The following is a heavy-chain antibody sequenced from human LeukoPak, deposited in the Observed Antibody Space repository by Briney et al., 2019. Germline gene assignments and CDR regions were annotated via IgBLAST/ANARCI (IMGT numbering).Heavy chain of an antibody. CDR2: IYYSGST. Sequence: SETLSLTCTVSGASFSSSTYYWGWIRQPPGMGLEWIGSIYYSGSTYYNPSLKSRVTMSVDTSKNQFSLKLSSVTAADTAVYYCARHAGGISATGTRPFDYWGQGTLVTVSS. J-gene: IGHJ4*02. V-gene: IGHV4-39*01. CDR1: GASFSSSTYY. CDR3: ARHAGGISATGTRPFDY. D-gene: IGHD6-13*01.